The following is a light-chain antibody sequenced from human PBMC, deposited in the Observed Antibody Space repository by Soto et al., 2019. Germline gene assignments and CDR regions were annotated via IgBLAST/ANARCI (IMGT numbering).Light chain of an antibody. Sequence: EIVMTQSPATLSVSPGDRATLSCRASQSVSSNLAWYQQKPGQAPRLLIYGASTRTTGISARFSGGGSGTEFTLTISSLQSEDFAVYYCQQYGNSPQTFGQGTKVEIK. J-gene: IGKJ1*01. CDR2: GAS. CDR3: QQYGNSPQT. V-gene: IGKV3-15*01. CDR1: QSVSSN.